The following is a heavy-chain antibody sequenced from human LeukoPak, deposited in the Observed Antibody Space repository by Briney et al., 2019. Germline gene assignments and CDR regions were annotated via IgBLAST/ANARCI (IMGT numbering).Heavy chain of an antibody. CDR1: GFTFSGDY. J-gene: IGHJ4*02. CDR3: ARARGAGPGAHFDY. V-gene: IGHV3-11*01. CDR2: ISSAGSSI. Sequence: GGSLRLSCAASGFTFSGDYMSWIRQAPGKGLEWVSYISSAGSSIVYADPVKGRFTISRDNAKNSLFLQMNSLRAEDTAVYYCARARGAGPGAHFDYWGQGAPAIVSS. D-gene: IGHD3-10*01.